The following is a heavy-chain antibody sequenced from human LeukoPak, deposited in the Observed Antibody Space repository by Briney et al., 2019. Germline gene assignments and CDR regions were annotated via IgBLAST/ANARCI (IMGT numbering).Heavy chain of an antibody. Sequence: GGSLSLSCAVSGFTFSTYSMNWLRRATGKGLEWVSYISRTSGTINYADSVKGRFTSSRDNAKNSLYLQMTSLRAADTDVYYCVRDIGRWGQGTLVTVSS. J-gene: IGHJ4*02. CDR2: ISRTSGTI. CDR1: GFTFSTYS. V-gene: IGHV3-48*01. CDR3: VRDIGR.